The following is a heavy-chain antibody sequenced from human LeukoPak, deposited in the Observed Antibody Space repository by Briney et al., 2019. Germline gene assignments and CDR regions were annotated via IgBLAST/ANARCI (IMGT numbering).Heavy chain of an antibody. V-gene: IGHV3-23*01. CDR1: GFPFSSYV. CDR2: ISGSGDST. D-gene: IGHD5-18*01. Sequence: PGGSLRLSCAASGFPFSSYVMRWVRQGPGKGLQWVSAISGSGDSTDYADSVKGRFTISRDNSKNTLYLQMNGLRAEDTAVYYCAKDVVRRYSYGSPMIDYWGQGTLVTVSS. J-gene: IGHJ4*02. CDR3: AKDVVRRYSYGSPMIDY.